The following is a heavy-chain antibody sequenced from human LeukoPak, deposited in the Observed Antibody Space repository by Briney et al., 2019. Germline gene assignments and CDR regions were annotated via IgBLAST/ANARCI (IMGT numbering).Heavy chain of an antibody. Sequence: GGSLRLSCAASGFTSGFTFSNHAMSWVRRAPGKGLEWVSSISGSGHDTYYADSVKGRFTVSRDNSKNTLYLQMYSLRVEDTAVYYCARSSSPGSVDYWGQGTLVTVSS. CDR3: ARSSSPGSVDY. J-gene: IGHJ4*02. CDR2: ISGSGHDT. CDR1: GFTFSNHA. V-gene: IGHV3-23*01. D-gene: IGHD3-10*01.